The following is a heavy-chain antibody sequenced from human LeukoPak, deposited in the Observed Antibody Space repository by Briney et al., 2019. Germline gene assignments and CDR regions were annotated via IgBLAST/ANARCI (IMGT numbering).Heavy chain of an antibody. J-gene: IGHJ5*02. V-gene: IGHV7-4-1*02. CDR3: ARGGNCSGGSCYSGWFDP. CDR1: GYTFTSYA. D-gene: IGHD2-15*01. CDR2: INTNTGNP. Sequence: VASVKVSCKASGYTFTSYAMNWVRQAPGQGREWMGWINTNTGNPTYAQGFTGRFVFSLDTSVSTAYLQISSLKAQHTAVYYCARGGNCSGGSCYSGWFDPWGQGTLVTVSS.